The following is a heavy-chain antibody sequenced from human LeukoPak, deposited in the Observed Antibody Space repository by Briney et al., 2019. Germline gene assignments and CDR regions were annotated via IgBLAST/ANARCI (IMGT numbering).Heavy chain of an antibody. V-gene: IGHV4-39*07. Sequence: SETLSLTCTVSGGSISSSSYYWGWIRQPPGKGLEWIGSIYYSGSTYYNPSLKSRVTISVDTSKNQFSLKLSSVTAADTAVYYCARVRSEDIVVVPVGNWFDPWGQGTLVTVSS. CDR2: IYYSGST. D-gene: IGHD2-2*01. J-gene: IGHJ5*02. CDR1: GGSISSSSYY. CDR3: ARVRSEDIVVVPVGNWFDP.